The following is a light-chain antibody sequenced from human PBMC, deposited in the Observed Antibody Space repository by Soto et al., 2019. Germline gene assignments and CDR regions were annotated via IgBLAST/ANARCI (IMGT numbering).Light chain of an antibody. CDR1: QRVSSN. Sequence: EIVMTQYTATLSVSPGERATLSCRASQRVSSNLAWYPQKPGRAPRLPIYGASARATGIPAKFSGSGSGTEFTLTISSLQSEDFAVYYCQQYNNWPRWTFGQGTKVDIK. V-gene: IGKV3D-15*01. CDR2: GAS. CDR3: QQYNNWPRWT. J-gene: IGKJ1*01.